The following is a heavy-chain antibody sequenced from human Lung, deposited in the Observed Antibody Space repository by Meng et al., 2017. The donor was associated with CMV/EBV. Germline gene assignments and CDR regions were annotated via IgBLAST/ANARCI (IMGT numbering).Heavy chain of an antibody. Sequence: GESLKISCAASGFTFSDHAMSWVRQAPGKGLEWVSDISGSGRNTYYADSVKGRFTISRDNSKNTLYLQMNSLRAEDTAVYYCARDHYSSSWYPFCDSWGQGTRVTVSS. J-gene: IGHJ4*02. D-gene: IGHD6-13*01. CDR3: ARDHYSSSWYPFCDS. V-gene: IGHV3-23*01. CDR2: ISGSGRNT. CDR1: GFTFSDHA.